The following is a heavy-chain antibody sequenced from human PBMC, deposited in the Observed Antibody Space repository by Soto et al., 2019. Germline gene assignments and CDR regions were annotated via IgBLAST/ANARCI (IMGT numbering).Heavy chain of an antibody. CDR3: ASNGGQTVTHNPYYFDY. J-gene: IGHJ4*02. V-gene: IGHV3-7*01. D-gene: IGHD4-17*01. CDR1: GFTFSSYW. CDR2: IKQDGSEK. Sequence: EVQLVESGGGLVQPGGSLRLSCAASGFTFSSYWMSWVRQAPGKGLEWVANIKQDGSEKYYVDSVKGRFTISRDNAKNSLYLQMNSLRAEDTAVYYCASNGGQTVTHNPYYFDYWGQGTLVTVSS.